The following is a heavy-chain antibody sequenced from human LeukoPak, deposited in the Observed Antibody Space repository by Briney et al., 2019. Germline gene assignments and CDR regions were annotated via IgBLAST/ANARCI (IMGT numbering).Heavy chain of an antibody. D-gene: IGHD6-6*01. J-gene: IGHJ4*02. Sequence: GGSLRLSCAASGFTFSNYWMHWVRQAPGKGLVWVSRIKGDGSHTIYADSVKGRFTISRDNSKNTLYLQMNSLRAEDTAVYYCAKGGSYSSSSDYFDYWGQGTLVTVSS. CDR1: GFTFSNYW. V-gene: IGHV3-74*01. CDR2: IKGDGSHT. CDR3: AKGGSYSSSSDYFDY.